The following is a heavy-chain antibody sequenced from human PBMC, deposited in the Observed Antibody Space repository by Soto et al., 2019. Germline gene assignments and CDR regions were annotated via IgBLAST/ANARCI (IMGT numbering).Heavy chain of an antibody. CDR3: ARGGGGGKYDCRGFFLK. D-gene: IGHD3-22*01. Sequence: SETLSLTCTVSGGSISSSSYYWGWIRQPPGKGLEWIGSIYYSGSTYYNPSPESRLTISVDTSKNQFSVSLSSVSAADTAVYYCARGGGGGKYDCRGFFLKWGQGTPVTVS. CDR2: IYYSGST. J-gene: IGHJ1*01. V-gene: IGHV4-39*07. CDR1: GGSISSSSYY.